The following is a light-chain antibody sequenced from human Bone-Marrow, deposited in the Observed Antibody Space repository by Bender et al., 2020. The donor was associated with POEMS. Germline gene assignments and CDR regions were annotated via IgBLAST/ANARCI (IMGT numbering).Light chain of an antibody. V-gene: IGLV2-11*01. Sequence: QSALTQPHSVSGSPGQSVTISCTGTSSDVGRYNYVSWYQQYPGKVPKLMIYDVSTRPSGVSNRFSGSKSGNTASLAITGLQAEDEGDYYCQSYDNSLGGWVFGGGTKLTVL. CDR1: SSDVGRYNY. CDR2: DVS. J-gene: IGLJ3*02. CDR3: QSYDNSLGGWV.